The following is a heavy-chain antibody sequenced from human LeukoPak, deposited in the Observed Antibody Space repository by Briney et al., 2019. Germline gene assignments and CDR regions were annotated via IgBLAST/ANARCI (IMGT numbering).Heavy chain of an antibody. D-gene: IGHD3-10*01. CDR2: ITSGGLYT. CDR1: GFTFNTYG. J-gene: IGHJ3*02. Sequence: PGGSLRLSCAASGFTFNTYGMNWVRQAPGRGLEWVSSITSGGLYTYYTDSVKGRFTISRDNAKSSLYLQMSSLRAEDTAVYYCARLYGSGYDAFDIWGQGTMVTVSS. CDR3: ARLYGSGYDAFDI. V-gene: IGHV3-21*01.